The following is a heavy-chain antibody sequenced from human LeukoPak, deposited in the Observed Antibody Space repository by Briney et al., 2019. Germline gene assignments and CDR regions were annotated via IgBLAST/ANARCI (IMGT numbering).Heavy chain of an antibody. CDR3: ARLDGDY. D-gene: IGHD2-2*03. CDR2: IYYSGNT. CDR1: GGSISSYY. J-gene: IGHJ4*02. Sequence: SETLSLTCTVSGGSISSYYWSWIRQPPGKGLEWIGYIYYSGNTNYNPSLKSRVTIPVDTSKNQFSLKLSSVTAADTAVYYCARLDGDYWGQGTLVTVSS. V-gene: IGHV4-59*01.